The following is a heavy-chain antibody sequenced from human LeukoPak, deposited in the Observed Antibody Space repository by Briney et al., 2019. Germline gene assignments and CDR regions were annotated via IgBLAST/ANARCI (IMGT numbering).Heavy chain of an antibody. CDR2: IYASGNT. V-gene: IGHV4-61*02. Sequence: SSQTLSLTCTVSGASINSGSYYWTWIRQPAGKGLEWIGRIYASGNTDYSPSLKSRLTISLDTSKNQFSLRLSSVTAADTAVYYCARDRRSRIDYWGQGTLVTVSS. D-gene: IGHD6-13*01. CDR3: ARDRRSRIDY. CDR1: GASINSGSYY. J-gene: IGHJ4*02.